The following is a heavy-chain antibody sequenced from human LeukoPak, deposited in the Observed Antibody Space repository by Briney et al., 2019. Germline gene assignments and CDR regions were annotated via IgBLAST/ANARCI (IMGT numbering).Heavy chain of an antibody. CDR1: GFTFSSYW. Sequence: PGGSLRLSCAASGFTFSSYWMHWVRQAPGKGLVWVSRINSDGSSTSYADSVKGRFTISRDNSKNTLYLQMNSLRAEDTAVYYCAKDRGAGGSYYSFDYWGQGTLVTVSS. CDR2: INSDGSST. V-gene: IGHV3-74*01. J-gene: IGHJ4*02. CDR3: AKDRGAGGSYYSFDY. D-gene: IGHD1-26*01.